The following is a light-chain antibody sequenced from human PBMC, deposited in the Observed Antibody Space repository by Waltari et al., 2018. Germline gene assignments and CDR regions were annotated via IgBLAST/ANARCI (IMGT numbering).Light chain of an antibody. Sequence: DIQMTQSPSSLSASIGANITITCRASQNIGKYLNWYQHQPGKAPKLLIYAASSLLSWVPSRFSGSGSGTDFTFTISSLQPEDFATYYCQQSSSTPQSTFGQGTRLEIK. J-gene: IGKJ5*01. CDR2: AAS. V-gene: IGKV1-39*01. CDR3: QQSSSTPQST. CDR1: QNIGKY.